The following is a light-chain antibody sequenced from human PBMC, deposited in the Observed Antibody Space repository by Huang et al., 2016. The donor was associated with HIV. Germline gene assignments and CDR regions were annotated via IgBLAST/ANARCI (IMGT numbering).Light chain of an antibody. J-gene: IGKJ1*01. CDR3: QQYHSSWT. V-gene: IGKV1-NL1*01. CDR2: AAS. CDR1: QGIRNS. Sequence: DIQMTQSPLSLSASVGDRATITCRASQGIRNSLAWYQQKPGKAPKLLVYAASRLESGVPSWFSGSGSGTNFTLTISSLQPEDFATYYCQQYHSSWTFGQGTKVEIK.